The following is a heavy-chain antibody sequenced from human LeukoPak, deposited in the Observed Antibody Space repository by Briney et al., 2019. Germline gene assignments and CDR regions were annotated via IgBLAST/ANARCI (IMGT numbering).Heavy chain of an antibody. CDR3: ARDYYDSSGYYYHAFDI. J-gene: IGHJ3*02. CDR1: GGSISSGRYY. V-gene: IGHV4-61*02. CDR2: IYTSWST. D-gene: IGHD3-22*01. Sequence: SDTLSLTCTVCGGSISSGRYYWRWIRRHAGKGLEWFGRIYTSWSTNYNPSLKSRVTISVDTYKNQFSLKLSSVTAADTAVYYCARDYYDSSGYYYHAFDIWGQGTMVTVSS.